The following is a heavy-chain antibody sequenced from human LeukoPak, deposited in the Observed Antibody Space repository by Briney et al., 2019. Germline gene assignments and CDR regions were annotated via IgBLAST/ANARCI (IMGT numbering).Heavy chain of an antibody. J-gene: IGHJ4*02. CDR3: ARDRGGPDY. CDR2: INNDGSST. D-gene: IGHD3-10*01. Sequence: GGSLRLSCAASGLNFSSRWMNWVRQAPGKGLVWVARINNDGSSTSYADSVKGRFTISRDNANNTLFLQMNSLRVEDTAVYYCARDRGGPDYWGQGILVTVSS. CDR1: GLNFSSRW. V-gene: IGHV3-74*01.